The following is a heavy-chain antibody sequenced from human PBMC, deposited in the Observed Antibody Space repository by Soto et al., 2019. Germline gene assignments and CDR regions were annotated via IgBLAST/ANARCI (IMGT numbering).Heavy chain of an antibody. Sequence: QVQLVQSGAEVKKPGSSVNVSCKASGGTFSIYSINGVRQAPGQGLEWMGEIIPIFGTANYAQKFQGRVTIAADESTSTAYMELSSLRSEDTAVYYCARDGGRRSGGIDYWGPGTLVTVSS. J-gene: IGHJ4*02. D-gene: IGHD1-26*01. V-gene: IGHV1-69*01. CDR3: ARDGGRRSGGIDY. CDR2: IIPIFGTA. CDR1: GGTFSIYS.